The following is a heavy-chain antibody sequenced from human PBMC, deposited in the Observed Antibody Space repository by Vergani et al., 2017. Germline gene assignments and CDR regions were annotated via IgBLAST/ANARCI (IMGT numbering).Heavy chain of an antibody. CDR3: VREVSGWGNYQSYNWFDT. D-gene: IGHD3-16*02. Sequence: VQLVESGGGLVKPGGSLRLSCAASGFTFSDYYMSWIRQAPGKGLEWVSYISKTGSTIDYADSVKGRLTISRDNAKQSVILQMNSLRFEDAGMYFCVREVSGWGNYQSYNWFDTWGQGTLLIVSS. CDR2: ISKTGSTI. J-gene: IGHJ5*02. V-gene: IGHV3-11*01. CDR1: GFTFSDYY.